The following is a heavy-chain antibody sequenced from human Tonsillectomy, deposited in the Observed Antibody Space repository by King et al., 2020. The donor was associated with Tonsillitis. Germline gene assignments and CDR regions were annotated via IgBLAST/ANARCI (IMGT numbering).Heavy chain of an antibody. V-gene: IGHV3-15*01. CDR2: IKSKTDGGTT. Sequence: VQLVESGGGLVKPGGSLRLSCAASGFTFSNAWMSWVRQAPGKGLEWVGRIKSKTDGGTTDYAAPVKGRFSISRDDSKNTLYLQMNSLKTEDTAVYYCTTIVGYDSSVYSYDDYFQYWGQGTLVTVSS. CDR3: TTIVGYDSSVYSYDDYFQY. CDR1: GFTFSNAW. J-gene: IGHJ1*01. D-gene: IGHD3-22*01.